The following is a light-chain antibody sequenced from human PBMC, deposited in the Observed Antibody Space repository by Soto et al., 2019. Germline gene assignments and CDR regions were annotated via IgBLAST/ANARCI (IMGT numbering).Light chain of an antibody. J-gene: IGLJ1*01. Sequence: QSVLTQPPSASGSPGRSVTISCTGTKSDIGVYDFVSWYQHHPGKAPRLIIYEVVQRPSGVPDRFSGSKSGNTASLTVSGLQAADEADYFCKSYAGSNTYVFGSRTKVTVL. CDR1: KSDIGVYDF. CDR3: KSYAGSNTYV. V-gene: IGLV2-8*01. CDR2: EVV.